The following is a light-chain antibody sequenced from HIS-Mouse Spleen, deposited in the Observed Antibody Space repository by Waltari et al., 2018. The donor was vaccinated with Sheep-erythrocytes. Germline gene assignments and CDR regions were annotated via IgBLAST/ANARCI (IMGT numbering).Light chain of an antibody. CDR3: QQANSFPPT. Sequence: DIQITQSPSSVSASVGDRVTITFRASQGISSWLGWYQQKPGKAPKLLIYAASSLQSGVPSMFSGSGSGTDFTLTISSLQPEDFATYYCQQANSFPPTFGQGTKVEIK. J-gene: IGKJ1*01. CDR1: QGISSW. V-gene: IGKV1-12*01. CDR2: AAS.